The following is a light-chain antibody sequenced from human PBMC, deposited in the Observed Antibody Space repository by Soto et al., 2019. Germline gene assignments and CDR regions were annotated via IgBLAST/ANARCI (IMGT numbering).Light chain of an antibody. V-gene: IGKV1-39*01. CDR3: QQGFSSPLT. CDR2: AAS. Sequence: DIQMTQSPSSLSASVGDRVTITCRASQTISRNLNWYQQKPGKAPKLLISAASSLQSGVPSRFSGSGSGTDFTLTISSLQPEDFATYCCQQGFSSPLTFGGGTKVEIK. CDR1: QTISRN. J-gene: IGKJ4*01.